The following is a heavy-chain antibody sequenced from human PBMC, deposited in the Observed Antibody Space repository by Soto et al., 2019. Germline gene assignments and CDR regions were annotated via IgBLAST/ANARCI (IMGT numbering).Heavy chain of an antibody. D-gene: IGHD2-2*01. CDR2: INPNGTYT. V-gene: IGHV1-46*01. Sequence: QVQLVQSGAEFKKPGASVKVSCKASGYTFTSNYMHWVRQAPGQGLAWMGAINPNGTYTVSAQRFPGSLPMHRDTSTSTVYMELSSLTSDDTAVYYCAREGPVLAKMFDYWGQGTLVNVSS. J-gene: IGHJ4*02. CDR1: GYTFTSNY. CDR3: AREGPVLAKMFDY.